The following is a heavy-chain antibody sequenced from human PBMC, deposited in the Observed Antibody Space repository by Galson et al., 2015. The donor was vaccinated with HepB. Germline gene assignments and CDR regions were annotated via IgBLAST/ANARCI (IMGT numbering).Heavy chain of an antibody. Sequence: SVKVSCKALGHGFSDYYMHWLRQAPGQGFEWMGWIKLDNAATSYAQNFQGRVTMTRDTSISTAYMELTSLTSDDTAVYYCARDADSGALWYFDPWGQGTLVTVSS. J-gene: IGHJ5*02. CDR2: IKLDNAAT. V-gene: IGHV1-2*02. CDR1: GHGFSDYY. D-gene: IGHD3-10*01. CDR3: ARDADSGALWYFDP.